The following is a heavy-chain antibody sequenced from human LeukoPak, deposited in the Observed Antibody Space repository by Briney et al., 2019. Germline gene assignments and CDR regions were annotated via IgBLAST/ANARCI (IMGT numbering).Heavy chain of an antibody. CDR1: GGTFSSYA. V-gene: IGHV1-69*01. CDR2: IIPIFGTA. CDR3: AREAADYYGSGSYYNTYYYYGMDV. Sequence: GASVKVSCKASGGTFSSYAISWVRQAPGQGLEWMGGIIPIFGTANYAQKFQGRVTITADESTSTAYMELSSLRSEDTAVYYCAREAADYYGSGSYYNTYYYYGMDVWGKGTTVTVSS. D-gene: IGHD3-10*01. J-gene: IGHJ6*04.